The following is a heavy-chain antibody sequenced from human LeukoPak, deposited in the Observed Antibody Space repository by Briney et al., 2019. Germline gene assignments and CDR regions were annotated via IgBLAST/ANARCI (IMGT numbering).Heavy chain of an antibody. V-gene: IGHV1-2*02. CDR1: GYTFTGYY. J-gene: IGHJ3*01. D-gene: IGHD5-12*01. CDR2: INPNSGGT. CDR3: ARELDGGNSGFST. Sequence: GASVKVSCKASGYTFTGYYMHWVRQAPGQGLEWMGWINPNSGGTNYAQKFQGRVTMTRDTSISTAYMELSRLRSDDTAVYYCARELDGGNSGFSTWGQGTMVTVSS.